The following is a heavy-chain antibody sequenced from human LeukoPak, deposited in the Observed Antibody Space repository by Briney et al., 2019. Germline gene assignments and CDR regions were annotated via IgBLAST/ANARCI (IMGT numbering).Heavy chain of an antibody. Sequence: GGSLRLSCAASGFTFSDYEINWVRQAPGKGLEWVSCTSTSGSTTYYADSVKGRFTISRDNAKNSLFLQMNTLTAEDTAVYYCARGALHVFDYWGQGTPVTVSS. J-gene: IGHJ4*02. CDR3: ARGALHVFDY. CDR1: GFTFSDYE. V-gene: IGHV3-48*03. D-gene: IGHD3-10*02. CDR2: TSTSGSTT.